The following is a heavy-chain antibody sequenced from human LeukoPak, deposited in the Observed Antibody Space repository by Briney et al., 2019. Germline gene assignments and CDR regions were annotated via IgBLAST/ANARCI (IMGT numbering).Heavy chain of an antibody. Sequence: ASAKVSCKASGYTFTGYYMHWVRQAPGQGLEWMGWINPNSGGTNYAQKFQGRVTMTRDTSISTAYMELSRLRSDDTAVYYCARAALYCSSTSCYNYFDHWGQGTLVTVSS. CDR2: INPNSGGT. J-gene: IGHJ4*02. CDR1: GYTFTGYY. D-gene: IGHD2-2*02. CDR3: ARAALYCSSTSCYNYFDH. V-gene: IGHV1-2*02.